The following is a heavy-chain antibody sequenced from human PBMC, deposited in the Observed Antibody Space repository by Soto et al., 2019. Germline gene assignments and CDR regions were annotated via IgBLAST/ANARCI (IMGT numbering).Heavy chain of an antibody. J-gene: IGHJ6*03. V-gene: IGHV3-23*01. CDR3: AKDGGYCSGGSCQDYYYYYYMDV. CDR2: ISGSGGST. CDR1: GFTFSSYA. D-gene: IGHD2-15*01. Sequence: EVQLLESGGGLVQPGGSLRLSCAASGFTFSSYAMSWVRQAPGKGLEWVSAISGSGGSTYYADSVKGRFTISRDNSKNTLYLQMNSLRAEDTAVYYCAKDGGYCSGGSCQDYYYYYYMDVWGEGTTVTVSS.